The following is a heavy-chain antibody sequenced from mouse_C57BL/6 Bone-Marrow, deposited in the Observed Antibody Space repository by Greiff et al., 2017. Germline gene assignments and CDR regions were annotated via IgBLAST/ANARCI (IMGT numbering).Heavy chain of an antibody. V-gene: IGHV1-81*01. CDR1: GYTFTSYG. D-gene: IGHD1-1*01. CDR3: ARGLLRLYYFDY. CDR2: IYPRSGNT. Sequence: QVQLQQSGAELARPGASVKLSCKASGYTFTSYGISWVKQRTGQGLEWIGEIYPRSGNTYYNEKFKGKATLTADKSSRTAYMELRRLTSEVSAVYFCARGLLRLYYFDYWGQGTTLTVSS. J-gene: IGHJ2*01.